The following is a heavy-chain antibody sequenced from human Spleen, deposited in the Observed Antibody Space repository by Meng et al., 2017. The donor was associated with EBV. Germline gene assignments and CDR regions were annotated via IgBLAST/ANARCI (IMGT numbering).Heavy chain of an antibody. CDR2: FDPENGET. CDR3: ATLMTSMIRGIVITFFDY. J-gene: IGHJ4*02. D-gene: IGHD3-10*01. Sequence: QVQPVPSGAEVKKPGASVKVSCKIFGFTLTEVSMHWVRQAPGKGLEWMGGFDPENGETVYAQKFQGRVTMTVDTSTDTAYMILSSLRSEDTAVYYCATLMTSMIRGIVITFFDYWGQGTLVTVSS. V-gene: IGHV1-24*01. CDR1: GFTLTEVS.